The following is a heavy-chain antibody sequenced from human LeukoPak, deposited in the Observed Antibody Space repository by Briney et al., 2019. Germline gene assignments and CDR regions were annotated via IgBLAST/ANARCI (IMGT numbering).Heavy chain of an antibody. Sequence: GGSLRLSCAASGFTFSSYAMHWVRQAPGKGLEWVAVISYDGSNKYYADSVKGRFTISRDNSKNTLYLQMNSLRAEDTAVYYCARGMGIAAAGIFDYWGQGTLVTVSS. V-gene: IGHV3-30-3*01. CDR2: ISYDGSNK. J-gene: IGHJ4*02. CDR1: GFTFSSYA. CDR3: ARGMGIAAAGIFDY. D-gene: IGHD6-13*01.